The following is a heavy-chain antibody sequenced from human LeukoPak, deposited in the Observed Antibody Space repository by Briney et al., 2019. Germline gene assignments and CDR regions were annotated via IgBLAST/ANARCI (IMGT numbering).Heavy chain of an antibody. CDR3: AKSTGIAVHYNMDV. D-gene: IGHD6-19*01. Sequence: PGGSLRLSCAASGFTFSTYSMTWVRQAPGKGLKWVSYISSSGRTIYYADSVKGRFTVSRDNSKNTLYLQMNSLRVEDTAAYYCAKSTGIAVHYNMDVWGQGTTVTVSS. J-gene: IGHJ6*02. V-gene: IGHV3-48*01. CDR1: GFTFSTYS. CDR2: ISSSGRTI.